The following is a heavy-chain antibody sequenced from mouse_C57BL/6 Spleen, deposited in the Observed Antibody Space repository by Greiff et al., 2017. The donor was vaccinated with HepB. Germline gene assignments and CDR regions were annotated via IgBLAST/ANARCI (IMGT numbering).Heavy chain of an antibody. V-gene: IGHV5-9-1*02. D-gene: IGHD1-1*01. Sequence: EVKLMESGEGLVKPGGSLKLSCAASGFTFSSYAMSWVRQTPEKRLEWVAYISSGGDYIYYADTVKGRFTISRDNARNTLYLQMSSLKSEDTAMYYCTRDQGDYYGSSYYYFDVWGTGTTVTVSS. CDR1: GFTFSSYA. J-gene: IGHJ1*03. CDR3: TRDQGDYYGSSYYYFDV. CDR2: ISSGGDYI.